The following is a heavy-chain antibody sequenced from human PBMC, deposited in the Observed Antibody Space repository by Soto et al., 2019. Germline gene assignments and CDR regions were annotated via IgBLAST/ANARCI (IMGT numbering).Heavy chain of an antibody. V-gene: IGHV3-7*01. CDR2: MNPDGTVI. J-gene: IGHJ6*04. CDR1: GFIFSDFW. CDR3: ARHGHYCMDV. Sequence: EVQLVESGGGLVQPGGSLRLSCAASGFIFSDFWMTWVRQSPGNGLEWVANMNPDGTVINYAASVKGRFTSSRDNAEKSLYLQMNSLRAEDTAVFYCARHGHYCMDVWGRGTTVTVSS.